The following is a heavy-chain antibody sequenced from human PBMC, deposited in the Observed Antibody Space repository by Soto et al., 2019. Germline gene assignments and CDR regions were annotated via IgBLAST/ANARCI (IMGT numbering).Heavy chain of an antibody. Sequence: PSETLSLTCTVSCGSISSYYWSWIRQPPGKGLEWIGYIYYSGSTNYNPSLKSRVTISVDTSKTQFSLKLSSVTAADPAVYYCARPSSGFDYWGQGTLVHVSS. CDR3: ARPSSGFDY. CDR2: IYYSGST. CDR1: CGSISSYY. V-gene: IGHV4-59*08. D-gene: IGHD6-19*01. J-gene: IGHJ4*02.